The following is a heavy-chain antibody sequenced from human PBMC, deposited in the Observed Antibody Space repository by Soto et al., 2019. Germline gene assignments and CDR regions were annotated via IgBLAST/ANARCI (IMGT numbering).Heavy chain of an antibody. J-gene: IGHJ4*02. CDR2: IYPGDSET. V-gene: IGHV5-51*01. CDR3: ASIQWGSSSHSDY. D-gene: IGHD6-13*01. CDR1: GYTFTTYW. Sequence: PGESLKISCRVSGYTFTTYWIAWVRQMPGKGLEWMGIIYPGDSETKYSPSFQGQVTMSADKSTSTAYLQWSSLKASDTAMYYCASIQWGSSSHSDYWGQGTLVTVSS.